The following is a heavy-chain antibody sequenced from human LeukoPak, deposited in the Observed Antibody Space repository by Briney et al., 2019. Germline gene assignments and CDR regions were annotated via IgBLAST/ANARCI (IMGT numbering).Heavy chain of an antibody. CDR2: VSGSGDTT. Sequence: PGGSLRLSCAASGFTFSSYAMSWVRQAPGKGLEWVSAVSGSGDTTYYADSVKGRITISRDNSKNMVYLQMNSLRVEDTAVYYCAKDRAYSGNYYYSDYWGQGTLVTVSS. V-gene: IGHV3-23*01. CDR3: AKDRAYSGNYYYSDY. J-gene: IGHJ4*02. CDR1: GFTFSSYA. D-gene: IGHD1-26*01.